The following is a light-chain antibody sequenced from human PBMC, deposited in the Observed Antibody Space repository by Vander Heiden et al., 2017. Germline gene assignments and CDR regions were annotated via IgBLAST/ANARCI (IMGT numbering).Light chain of an antibody. Sequence: QSVLTQPPSASGSPGQRVTISCSGSSSHIGDNTVLSYQQHPGTAPKLLSFSNNPLLSGVPDRFSGSMSGTSASLAISGLQSEDEADYYCATWDDSLNGVVFGGGTKLIVL. CDR2: SNN. V-gene: IGLV1-44*01. CDR3: ATWDDSLNGVV. J-gene: IGLJ2*01. CDR1: SSHIGDNT.